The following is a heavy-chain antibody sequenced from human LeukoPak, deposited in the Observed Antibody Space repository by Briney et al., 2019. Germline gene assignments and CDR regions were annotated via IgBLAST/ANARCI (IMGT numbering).Heavy chain of an antibody. CDR2: INGDESST. D-gene: IGHD3-10*01. CDR3: ARSYYYGSGSYLAYYYGMDV. V-gene: IGHV3-74*01. J-gene: IGHJ6*02. Sequence: PGGSQRLSCAASAFTFNTYWMHWVRQVPGRGLEWVSRINGDESSTNYADSVKGRFTISRDNAKNSLYLQMNSLRAEDTAVYYCARSYYYGSGSYLAYYYGMDVWGQGTTVTVSS. CDR1: AFTFNTYW.